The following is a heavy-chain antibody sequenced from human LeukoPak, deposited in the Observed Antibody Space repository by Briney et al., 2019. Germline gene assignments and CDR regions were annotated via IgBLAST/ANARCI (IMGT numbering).Heavy chain of an antibody. CDR2: INSDGSSI. CDR1: GFTFSSYW. J-gene: IGHJ4*02. D-gene: IGHD2-15*01. CDR3: ARSGGGSNFDY. Sequence: GGSLRLSCAASGFTFSSYWMHWVRQAPGKGLVWVSRINSDGSSITYADSVKGRFTISRDNAKNTLYLQMNSLRAEDTAVYYCARSGGGSNFDYWGQGTLVTVSS. V-gene: IGHV3-74*03.